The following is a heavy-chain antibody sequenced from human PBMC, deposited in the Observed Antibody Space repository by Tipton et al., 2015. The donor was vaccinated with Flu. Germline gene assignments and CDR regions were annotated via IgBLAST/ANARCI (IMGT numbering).Heavy chain of an antibody. Sequence: SLRLSCAASGFTVRMNYMSWVRQALGKGLQWVSIIYSGGGTAYGDSVRGRFAISRDTSQNTVFLQMNSLTVEDTATYYCTRAKSATYAVDWGRGTQVIVSS. D-gene: IGHD4-23*01. CDR1: GFTVRMNY. V-gene: IGHV3-53*01. CDR2: IYSGGGT. J-gene: IGHJ4*02. CDR3: TRAKSATYAVD.